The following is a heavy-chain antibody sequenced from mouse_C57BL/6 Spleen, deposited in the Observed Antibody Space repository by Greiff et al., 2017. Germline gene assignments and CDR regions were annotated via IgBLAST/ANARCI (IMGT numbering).Heavy chain of an antibody. J-gene: IGHJ1*03. D-gene: IGHD2-3*01. CDR2: ISYDGSN. CDR1: GYSITSGYY. Sequence: VQLKESGPGLVKPSQSLSLTCSVTGYSITSGYYWNWIRQFPGNKLEWMGYISYDGSNNYNPSPKNRISITRDTSKNQFFLKLNSVTTEDTATYYCARDDGHYEGYFDVWGTGTTVTVSS. V-gene: IGHV3-6*01. CDR3: ARDDGHYEGYFDV.